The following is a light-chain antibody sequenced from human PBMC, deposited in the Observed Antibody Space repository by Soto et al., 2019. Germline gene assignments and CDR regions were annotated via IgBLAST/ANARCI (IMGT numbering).Light chain of an antibody. CDR1: SSDVGGYNY. CDR3: SSYTSSSTGV. Sequence: QSVLTQPASVPGSPGQSITISCTGTSSDVGGYNYVSWYQQHTGKAPKLMIYEVSNRPSGVSNRFSGSKSGNTASLTISGLQAEDEADYYCSSYTSSSTGVFGTGTKVTVL. CDR2: EVS. J-gene: IGLJ1*01. V-gene: IGLV2-14*01.